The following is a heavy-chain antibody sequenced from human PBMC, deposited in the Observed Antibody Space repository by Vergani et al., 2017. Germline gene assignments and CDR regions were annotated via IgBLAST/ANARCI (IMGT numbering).Heavy chain of an antibody. J-gene: IGHJ3*02. D-gene: IGHD3-22*01. CDR2: IYYSGST. Sequence: QVQLQQWGAGLLKPSETLSLTCAVYGGSFSGYYWSWIRQPPGKGLEWIGYIYYSGSTNYNPSLKSRVTISVDTSKNQFSLKLSSVTAADTAVYYCARGYYYDSSGYYYVDFDIWGQGTMVTVSS. CDR3: ARGYYYDSSGYYYVDFDI. CDR1: GGSFSGYY. V-gene: IGHV4-34*11.